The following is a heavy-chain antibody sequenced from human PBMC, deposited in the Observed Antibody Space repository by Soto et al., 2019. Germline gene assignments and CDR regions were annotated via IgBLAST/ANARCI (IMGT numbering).Heavy chain of an antibody. V-gene: IGHV4-4*07. CDR3: ARLQFPDVTGAFDI. Sequence: SGTLSLSCTVSGGSVNNYYWWSWMRKSAGKGLEYIGRISVNGINNYNPSLRSRVSMSVDTSKDQFSLKLSSVTAADTAMYYCARLQFPDVTGAFDIWGQGTMVTVSS. CDR2: ISVNGIN. CDR1: GGSVNNYY. J-gene: IGHJ3*02.